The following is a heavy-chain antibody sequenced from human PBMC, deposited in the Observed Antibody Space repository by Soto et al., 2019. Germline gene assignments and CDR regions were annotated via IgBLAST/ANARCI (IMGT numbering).Heavy chain of an antibody. V-gene: IGHV1-69*13. J-gene: IGHJ6*02. CDR1: GGTFSSYA. Sequence: SVKVSCKASGGTFSSYAISWVRQAPGQGLEWMGGIIPIFGTANYAQKFQGRVTITADESTSTAYMELSSLRSEDTAVYYCARDHETPYGGNSGYYYYGMDVWGQGTTVTVSS. CDR2: IIPIFGTA. CDR3: ARDHETPYGGNSGYYYYGMDV. D-gene: IGHD2-21*02.